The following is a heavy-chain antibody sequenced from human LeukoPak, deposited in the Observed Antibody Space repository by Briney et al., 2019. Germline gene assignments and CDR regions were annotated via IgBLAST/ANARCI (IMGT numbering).Heavy chain of an antibody. CDR3: VKDDWQQLDGPYFDY. Sequence: GGSLRLSCSASGFTFSGHFMHWVRQAPGKGLEYVSSISINGDKTYYAESVKGRFTISRDNSKNTLYLQMSSLRAEDTAVYYCVKDDWQQLDGPYFDYWGQGTLVTVSS. V-gene: IGHV3-64D*06. CDR2: ISINGDKT. CDR1: GFTFSGHF. D-gene: IGHD6-13*01. J-gene: IGHJ4*02.